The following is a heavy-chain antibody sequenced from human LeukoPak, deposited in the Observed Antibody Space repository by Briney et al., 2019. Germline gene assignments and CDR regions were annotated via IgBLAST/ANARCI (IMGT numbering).Heavy chain of an antibody. CDR3: AREAYYYGSGSYYADY. V-gene: IGHV3-21*01. CDR1: GFTFSSYA. D-gene: IGHD3-10*01. CDR2: ISSSSSYI. J-gene: IGHJ4*02. Sequence: PGGSLRLSCAASGFTFSSYAMSWVRQAPGKGLEWVSSISSSSSYIYYADSVKGRFTISRDNAKNSLYLQMNSLRAEDTAVYYCAREAYYYGSGSYYADYWGQGTLVTVSS.